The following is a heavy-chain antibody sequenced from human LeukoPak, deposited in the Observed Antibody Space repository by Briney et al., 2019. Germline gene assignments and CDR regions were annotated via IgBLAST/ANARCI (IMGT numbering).Heavy chain of an antibody. CDR2: MFHSGST. Sequence: SETLSLTCTVSGSSISSYYWGWIRQPPGKGLEWIGSMFHSGSTYYNPSLKSRVTISVDTSKNQFSLKLSSVTAADTAVYYCARDPPAAAGDYWGQGTLVTVSS. CDR3: ARDPPAAAGDY. CDR1: GSSISSYY. D-gene: IGHD6-13*01. V-gene: IGHV4-38-2*02. J-gene: IGHJ4*02.